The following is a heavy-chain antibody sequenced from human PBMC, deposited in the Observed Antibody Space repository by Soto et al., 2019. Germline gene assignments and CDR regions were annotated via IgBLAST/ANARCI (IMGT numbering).Heavy chain of an antibody. CDR1: GFTFSSYG. CDR2: ISYDGSNK. J-gene: IGHJ6*02. Sequence: GGSLRLSCAASGFTFSSYGMHWVRQAPGKGLEWVAVISYDGSNKYYADSVKGRFTISRDNSKNTLYLQMNSLRAEDTAVYYCAKDLYYYDSSGSRLRVTPWTHLSYYYYGMDVWGQGTTVTVSS. D-gene: IGHD3-22*01. V-gene: IGHV3-30*18. CDR3: AKDLYYYDSSGSRLRVTPWTHLSYYYYGMDV.